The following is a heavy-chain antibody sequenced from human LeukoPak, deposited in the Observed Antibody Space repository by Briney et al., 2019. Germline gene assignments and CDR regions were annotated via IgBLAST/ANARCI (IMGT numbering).Heavy chain of an antibody. V-gene: IGHV1-18*01. D-gene: IGHD3-9*01. CDR1: GYTFTSYG. J-gene: IGHJ4*02. CDR3: ARDASELRYFDRYFDY. Sequence: ASVKVSCKASGYTFTSYGINWVRQAPGQGLEWMGWISAYNGNTNYAQKLQGRVTMTTDTSTSTAYMELRSLRSDDTAVYYCARDASELRYFDRYFDYWGQGTLVTVSS. CDR2: ISAYNGNT.